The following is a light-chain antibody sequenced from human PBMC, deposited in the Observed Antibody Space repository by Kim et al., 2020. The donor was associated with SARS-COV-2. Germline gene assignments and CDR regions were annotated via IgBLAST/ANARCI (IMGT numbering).Light chain of an antibody. V-gene: IGKV1-39*01. CDR3: QQTYSTPLP. Sequence: DIQMTQSPSSLSASVGDRVTITCRASQSIDTYLSWYQQQPGKAPKLLIYAASRLQSGVPSRFSGSGSGTYFTVTISGLQPEDLGTYYCQQTYSTPLPFGQGTKLEI. CDR1: QSIDTY. J-gene: IGKJ2*01. CDR2: AAS.